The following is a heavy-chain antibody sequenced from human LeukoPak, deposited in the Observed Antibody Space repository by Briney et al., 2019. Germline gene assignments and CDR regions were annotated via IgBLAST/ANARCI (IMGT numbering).Heavy chain of an antibody. Sequence: PSETLSLTYTVSGDSISSSYWSWIRQPPGKRLEWVGYVHYTGKTNYNPSLNNRATISVDMSKNQFSLTLTSVTLADTAVYYCARGYYDRSGSSNPFDSWGQGTLVTVSA. CDR3: ARGYYDRSGSSNPFDS. V-gene: IGHV4-59*01. CDR1: GDSISSSY. CDR2: VHYTGKT. J-gene: IGHJ4*02. D-gene: IGHD3-22*01.